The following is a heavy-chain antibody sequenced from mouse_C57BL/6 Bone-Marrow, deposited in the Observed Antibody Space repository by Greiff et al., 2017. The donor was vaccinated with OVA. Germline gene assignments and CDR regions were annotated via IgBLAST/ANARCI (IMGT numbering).Heavy chain of an antibody. Sequence: QVQLQQPGAELVKPGASVKLSCKASGYTFTSYWMQWVKQRPGQGLEWIGEIDPSDSYTNYNQKFKGKATLPVDKSSSTAYMQLSSLTSEDSAVYYCARGMVTEAMDYWGQGTSVTVSS. J-gene: IGHJ4*01. CDR1: GYTFTSYW. CDR2: IDPSDSYT. D-gene: IGHD2-2*01. V-gene: IGHV1-50*01. CDR3: ARGMVTEAMDY.